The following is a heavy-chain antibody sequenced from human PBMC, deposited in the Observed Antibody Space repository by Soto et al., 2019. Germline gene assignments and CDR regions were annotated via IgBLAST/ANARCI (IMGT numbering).Heavy chain of an antibody. CDR1: GYSFSNFW. CDR2: IDPRDSYS. CDR3: ARHEGLRYNWYAMGV. V-gene: IGHV5-10-1*01. D-gene: IGHD1-1*01. Sequence: EVQLVQSGPEIKKPGESLRISCKGSGYSFSNFWISWMRQMPGKGPEWMGRIDPRDSYSDYSPSFRGHVTISLDTSTTTAYLQWSSLRASDSATYFCARHEGLRYNWYAMGVWGQGTTVTVSS. J-gene: IGHJ6*02.